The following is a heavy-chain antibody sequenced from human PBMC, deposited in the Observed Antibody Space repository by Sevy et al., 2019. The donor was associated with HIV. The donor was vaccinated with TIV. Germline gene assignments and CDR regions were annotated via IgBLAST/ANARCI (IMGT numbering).Heavy chain of an antibody. V-gene: IGHV3-66*01. D-gene: IGHD5-18*01. Sequence: GGSLRLSCAASGFTVNSNYMTWVRQAPGKGLEGVSVIHSDDTTYHADSVKDRFTISRDNFKNTLYLHMSSLRAEDTAVXXCARGKSGYGYALNYWGQGTLVTVSS. J-gene: IGHJ4*02. CDR3: ARGKSGYGYALNY. CDR2: IHSDDTT. CDR1: GFTVNSNY.